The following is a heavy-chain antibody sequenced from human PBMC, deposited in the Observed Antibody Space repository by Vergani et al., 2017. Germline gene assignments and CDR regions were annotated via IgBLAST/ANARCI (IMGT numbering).Heavy chain of an antibody. D-gene: IGHD1-14*01. Sequence: EVLLVESGGDLVQPGGSLRLSCAASGFTFSNSAVSWVRQAPGRGLAWVSSISGPGLSTYYADSVKGRFSISRDNSKNTVFLQMHSLRAEDTAIYYCAKEGRSGITPFVADWGQGTLVTVSS. CDR3: AKEGRSGITPFVAD. J-gene: IGHJ4*02. V-gene: IGHV3-23*04. CDR2: ISGPGLST. CDR1: GFTFSNSA.